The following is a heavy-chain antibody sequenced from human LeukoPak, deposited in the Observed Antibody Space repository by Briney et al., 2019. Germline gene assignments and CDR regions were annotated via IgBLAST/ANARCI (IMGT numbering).Heavy chain of an antibody. CDR3: ARVGYCSSTSCPTVSYYYYYIDV. V-gene: IGHV3-48*03. CDR2: ISSSGSNI. D-gene: IGHD2-2*01. Sequence: HPGGSLRLSCAASGFTFSSYEMSWVRQAPGKGLEWVSYISSSGSNIYYADSVKGRFTISRDNAKNSLYLQVNSLRAEDTAVYYCARVGYCSSTSCPTVSYYYYYIDVWGKGTTVTISS. CDR1: GFTFSSYE. J-gene: IGHJ6*03.